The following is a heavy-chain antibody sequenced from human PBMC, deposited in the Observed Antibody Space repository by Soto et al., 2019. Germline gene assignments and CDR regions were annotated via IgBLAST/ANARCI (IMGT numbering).Heavy chain of an antibody. CDR1: GYTFTSYD. CDR2: INPNGGNT. CDR3: VRVAGTGENYFDY. J-gene: IGHJ4*02. D-gene: IGHD7-27*01. Sequence: ASVKVSCKASGYTFTSYDINWVRQATGQGLEWMGIINPNGGNTSYAQKFQGRVTMTRDTSTSTVYMELSSLRSEDTAVYYCVRVAGTGENYFDYWGQGTLVTVSS. V-gene: IGHV1-46*01.